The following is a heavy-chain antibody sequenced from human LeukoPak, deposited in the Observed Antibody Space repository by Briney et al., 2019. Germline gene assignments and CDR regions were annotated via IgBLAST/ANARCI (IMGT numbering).Heavy chain of an antibody. CDR2: INHSGST. J-gene: IGHJ6*02. CDR1: GGSISSSSYY. CDR3: ARGQPRSYSSSWYYYYGMDV. Sequence: PSETLSLTCTVSGGSISSSSYYWSWIRQPPGKGLEWIGEINHSGSTNYNPSLKSRVTISVDTSKNQFSLKLSSVTAADTAVYYCARGQPRSYSSSWYYYYGMDVWGQGTTVTVSS. V-gene: IGHV4-39*07. D-gene: IGHD6-13*01.